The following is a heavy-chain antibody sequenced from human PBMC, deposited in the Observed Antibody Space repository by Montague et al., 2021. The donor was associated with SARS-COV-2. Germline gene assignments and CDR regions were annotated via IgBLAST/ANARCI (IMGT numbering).Heavy chain of an antibody. Sequence: SETLSLTYTVSGDSIRNSDYSWGWVRQPPGNGLEWIGNIYNGGSTFYNPSLKSRVTIFVDTSKNQFSLKLSSVTAADTAVYYCATRTRYPQNDFGFWGQGTLVTVSS. V-gene: IGHV4-39*01. CDR3: ATRTRYPQNDFGF. D-gene: IGHD1-14*01. CDR1: GDSIRNSDYS. J-gene: IGHJ4*02. CDR2: IYNGGST.